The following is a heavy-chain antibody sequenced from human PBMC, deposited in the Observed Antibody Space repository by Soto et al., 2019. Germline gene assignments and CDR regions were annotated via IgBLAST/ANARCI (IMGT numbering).Heavy chain of an antibody. Sequence: ASVKVSCKASGYTFTSYGISWVRQAPGQGLEWMGWISAYNGNTNYAQKLQGRVTMTTDTSTSTAYMELRSLRSDDTAVYYCARLTVLRFLEWLVSDYYYYGMDVWGQGTTVTVSS. J-gene: IGHJ6*02. CDR1: GYTFTSYG. CDR2: ISAYNGNT. D-gene: IGHD3-3*01. CDR3: ARLTVLRFLEWLVSDYYYYGMDV. V-gene: IGHV1-18*01.